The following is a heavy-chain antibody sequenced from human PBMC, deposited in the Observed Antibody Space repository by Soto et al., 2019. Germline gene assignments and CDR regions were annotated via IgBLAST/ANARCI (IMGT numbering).Heavy chain of an antibody. CDR2: IDASGNT. CDR1: VDSISTYC. V-gene: IGHV4-4*07. CDR3: ARDRQYYLFWSGYQNEGPYGMDV. J-gene: IGHJ6*02. D-gene: IGHD3-3*02. Sequence: PSETLSLTCTVSVDSISTYCWSWIRRPAGKGLEWIGRIDASGNTNYNPSLKSRVTMSADTSKKQFSLKLTSVTAADTAVYFCARDRQYYLFWSGYQNEGPYGMDVWGQGTTVTVSS.